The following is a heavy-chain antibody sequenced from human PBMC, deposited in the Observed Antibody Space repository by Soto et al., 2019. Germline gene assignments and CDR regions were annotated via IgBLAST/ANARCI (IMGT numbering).Heavy chain of an antibody. J-gene: IGHJ4*02. CDR2: IDWDDDK. CDR1: RFSLSTSGIR. Sequence: SGPTLANPTQTLTLTCTSSRFSLSTSGIRVNWIRQPPGKALEWLARIDWDDDKFYNTSLKTRLTISKDSSKNQVVLTMTNMDPVDTATYYCARMFHCSGGTCPFDYWGQGALVTVSS. D-gene: IGHD2-15*01. V-gene: IGHV2-70*04. CDR3: ARMFHCSGGTCPFDY.